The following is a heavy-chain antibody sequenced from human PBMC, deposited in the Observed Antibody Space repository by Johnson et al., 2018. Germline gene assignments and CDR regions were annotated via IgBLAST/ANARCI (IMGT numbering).Heavy chain of an antibody. Sequence: QVQLQQWGAGLLKPSETLSLTCAVYGGSFSGYYWSWIRQPPGKGLEWIGEINHSGSTNYNPSLKSRVTISVHTSKNQFSLRLSSVTAADTAVYYWASRRPNYYSDYMDVWGKGTTVTVSS. V-gene: IGHV4-34*01. CDR3: ASRRPNYYSDYMDV. J-gene: IGHJ6*03. CDR2: INHSGST. CDR1: GGSFSGYY. D-gene: IGHD2-8*01.